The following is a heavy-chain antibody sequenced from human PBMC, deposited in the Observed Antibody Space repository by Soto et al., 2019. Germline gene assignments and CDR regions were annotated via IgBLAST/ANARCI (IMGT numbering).Heavy chain of an antibody. CDR3: AKTDNCWFSAFDI. CDR2: ISGSGGTT. J-gene: IGHJ3*02. CDR1: GFTFSSYA. D-gene: IGHD1-20*01. Sequence: EVQLLESGGGLVQPGGSLRLSCAASGFTFSSYAMSWVRQAPGKGLEWVSAISGSGGTTYYADSVKGRFTFSRDNSKNTLYLQMNSLRAEDTAVYYCAKTDNCWFSAFDIWGQWTMVTVSS. V-gene: IGHV3-23*01.